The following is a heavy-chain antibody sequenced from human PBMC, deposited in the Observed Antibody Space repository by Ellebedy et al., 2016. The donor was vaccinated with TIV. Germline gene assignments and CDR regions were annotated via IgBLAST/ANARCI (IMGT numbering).Heavy chain of an antibody. Sequence: MPSETLSLTCTVSGGSIRNYYCTWIRQPPGKGLEWIGHMYYSGSSNYNPFLKSRVTMSIDTSKNQFSLKMSSVTAADTAVYYCAASESADSDYWGPGTLVTVSS. CDR3: AASESADSDY. V-gene: IGHV4-59*01. D-gene: IGHD2-2*01. CDR2: MYYSGSS. J-gene: IGHJ4*02. CDR1: GGSIRNYY.